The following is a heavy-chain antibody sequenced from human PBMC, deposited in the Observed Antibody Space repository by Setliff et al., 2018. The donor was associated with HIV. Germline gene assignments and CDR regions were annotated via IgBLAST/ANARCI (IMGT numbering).Heavy chain of an antibody. CDR3: VKDVVKFWSGSGALDF. D-gene: IGHD3-3*01. J-gene: IGHJ4*02. V-gene: IGHV3-33*06. Sequence: GGSLRLSCAASGFAFSSHQMSWVRQAPGKGLEWVALIWYDASKKEYAESVKGRFNILRDDSKKTVDLQMNSLRADDTAVYYCVKDVVKFWSGSGALDFWGPGTLVTVSS. CDR1: GFAFSSHQ. CDR2: IWYDASKK.